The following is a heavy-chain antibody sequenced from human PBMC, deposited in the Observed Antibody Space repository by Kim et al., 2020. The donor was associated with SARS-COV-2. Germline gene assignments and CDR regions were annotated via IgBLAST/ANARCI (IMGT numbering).Heavy chain of an antibody. CDR1: GGTFSSYA. J-gene: IGHJ6*02. V-gene: IGHV1-69*13. Sequence: SVKVSCKASGGTFSSYAISWVRQAPGQGLEWMGGIIPIFGTANYAQKFQGRVTITADESTSTAYMELSSLRSEDTAVYYCARDLLSGRYYYYGMDVWGQGTTVTVSS. CDR2: IIPIFGTA. CDR3: ARDLLSGRYYYYGMDV.